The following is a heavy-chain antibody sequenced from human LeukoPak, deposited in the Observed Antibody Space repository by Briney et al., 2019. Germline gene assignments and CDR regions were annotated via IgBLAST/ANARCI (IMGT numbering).Heavy chain of an antibody. J-gene: IGHJ4*02. D-gene: IGHD3-10*01. CDR1: GFTFSRYA. V-gene: IGHV3-64D*06. Sequence: GGSLRLSCSAAGFTFSRYAMHWVRQAPGKGLEYVSAIRSNGGSTYYADSVKGRFTISRDNSKNTLYLKMSSLRTEDTAVYYCVKGGSGSYYTYYFDYWGQGTLVTVSS. CDR2: IRSNGGST. CDR3: VKGGSGSYYTYYFDY.